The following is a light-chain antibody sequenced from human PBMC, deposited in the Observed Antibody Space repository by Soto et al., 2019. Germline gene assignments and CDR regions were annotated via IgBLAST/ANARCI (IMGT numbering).Light chain of an antibody. CDR1: SSDVGGYNF. V-gene: IGLV2-11*01. CDR3: CAYAGSYTL. Sequence: QSVLTQPRSVSGSPGQSVTISCTGTSSDVGGYNFVSWYQQHPGKVPKLMIYDVSQRPSGVPDRFSGSKSGNTASLTISGLQAEDEADYYGCAYAGSYTLFGGGTKLTVL. J-gene: IGLJ2*01. CDR2: DVS.